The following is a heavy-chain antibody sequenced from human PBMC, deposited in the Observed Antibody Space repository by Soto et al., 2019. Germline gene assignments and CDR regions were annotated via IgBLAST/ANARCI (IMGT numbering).Heavy chain of an antibody. J-gene: IGHJ5*02. V-gene: IGHV3-15*01. CDR2: IKSKTDGGTT. Sequence: GGSLRLSCAASGFTFSNAWMSWVRQAPGKGLEWVGRIKSKTDGGTTDYAAPVKGRFTISRDDSKNTLYLQMNSLKTEDTAVYYCTTELGDVVVVAGNWFDPWGQGTLATVSS. D-gene: IGHD2-15*01. CDR1: GFTFSNAW. CDR3: TTELGDVVVVAGNWFDP.